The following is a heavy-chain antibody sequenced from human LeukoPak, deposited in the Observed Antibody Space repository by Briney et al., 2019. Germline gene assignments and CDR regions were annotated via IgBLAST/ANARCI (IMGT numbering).Heavy chain of an antibody. CDR2: IDPNSGGT. CDR1: GYTFTGKF. J-gene: IGHJ4*02. CDR3: ARDREGLAYFDY. V-gene: IGHV1-2*02. D-gene: IGHD3/OR15-3a*01. Sequence: ASVKVSCKASGYTFTGKFMHWVRQAPGQGLGWMGWIDPNSGGTDYAQKFRGRVTMTRDTSTSTAYMDLSRLILDDTAVYYCARDREGLAYFDYWGQGTLVTVSS.